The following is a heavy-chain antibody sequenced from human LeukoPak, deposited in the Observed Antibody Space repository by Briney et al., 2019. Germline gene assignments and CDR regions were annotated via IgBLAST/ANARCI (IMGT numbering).Heavy chain of an antibody. CDR2: MNPNSGNT. D-gene: IGHD2-2*02. CDR1: GYTFTSYY. Sequence: ASVKVSCKASGYTFTSYYVHWVRQAPGQGLEWMGWMNPNSGNTGYAQKFQGRVTITRNTSISTAYMELSSLRSEDTAVYYCARVLGYCSSTSCYTEYGYWGQGTLVTVSS. CDR3: ARVLGYCSSTSCYTEYGY. J-gene: IGHJ4*02. V-gene: IGHV1-8*03.